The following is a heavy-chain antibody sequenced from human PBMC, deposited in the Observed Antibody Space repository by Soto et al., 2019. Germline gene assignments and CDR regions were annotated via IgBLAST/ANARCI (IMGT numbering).Heavy chain of an antibody. J-gene: IGHJ6*02. CDR2: ISAYNGNT. CDR3: ARDRPEVYYYYGMDV. CDR1: GYTFASYG. V-gene: IGHV1-18*04. Sequence: ASVNVSCKASGYTFASYGISWVRQAPGQGLESMGWISAYNGNTNYAQKLQGRVTMTTDTSTSTAYMELRSLRSDDTAVYYCARDRPEVYYYYGMDVWGQGTTVTVSS.